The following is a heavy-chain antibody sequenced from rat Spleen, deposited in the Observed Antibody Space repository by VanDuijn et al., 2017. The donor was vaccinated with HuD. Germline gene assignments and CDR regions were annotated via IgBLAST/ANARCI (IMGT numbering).Heavy chain of an antibody. V-gene: IGHV5-19*01. J-gene: IGHJ2*01. CDR2: ISPSGGST. CDR3: TTGYYDGYYLVFDY. Sequence: EVQLVESGGGLVQPGRSLKLSCVASGFTFSDYGMNWIRQAPGKGLEWVESISPSGGSTYYPDSVKGRFTISRDNAKNTLYLEMNSLRSEDTATYYCTTGYYDGYYLVFDYWGQGVMVTVSS. CDR1: GFTFSDYG. D-gene: IGHD1-12*03.